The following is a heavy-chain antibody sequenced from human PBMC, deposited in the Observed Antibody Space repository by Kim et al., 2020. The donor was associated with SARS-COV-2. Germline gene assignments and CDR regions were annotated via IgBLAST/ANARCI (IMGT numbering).Heavy chain of an antibody. CDR1: GGTFSSYA. J-gene: IGHJ6*02. D-gene: IGHD3-16*01. V-gene: IGHV1-69*13. CDR3: ARDDSNTVGGEVYYYYGMDV. CDR2: IIPIFGTA. Sequence: SVKVSCKASGGTFSSYAISWVRQGPGQGLEWMGGIIPIFGTANYAQKFQGRVTITADESTSTAYMGLSSLRSEDTAVYYCARDDSNTVGGEVYYYYGMDVWGQGTTVTVSS.